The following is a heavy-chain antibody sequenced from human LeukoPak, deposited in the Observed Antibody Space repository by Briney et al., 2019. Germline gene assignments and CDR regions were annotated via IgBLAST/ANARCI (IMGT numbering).Heavy chain of an antibody. CDR3: ARVDSSGWYFFDY. CDR1: GFTFSSYA. V-gene: IGHV3-23*01. Sequence: GGSLRLSCAASGFTFSSYAMSWVRQAPGKGLEWVSAISGSGGSTYYADSVKGRFTISRDNSKNTLYLQMNSLRAEDTAVYYCARVDSSGWYFFDYWGQGTLVTVSS. J-gene: IGHJ4*02. CDR2: ISGSGGST. D-gene: IGHD6-19*01.